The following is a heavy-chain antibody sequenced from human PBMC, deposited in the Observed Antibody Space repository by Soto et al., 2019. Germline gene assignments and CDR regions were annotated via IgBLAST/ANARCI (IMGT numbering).Heavy chain of an antibody. CDR1: GFTFSGYA. Sequence: EVQLLESGGDLVQPGRSLRLSCAASGFTFSGYAMSWVRQAPGKGLEWVSVIHGGGNSAYYADSVKGRFTISRDNSKNPLYLQMSSLTGEDPAVYYCAKNRGRVTTPWHFDYWGQGTLVTVSS. D-gene: IGHD4-17*01. CDR2: IHGGGNSA. CDR3: AKNRGRVTTPWHFDY. J-gene: IGHJ4*02. V-gene: IGHV3-23*01.